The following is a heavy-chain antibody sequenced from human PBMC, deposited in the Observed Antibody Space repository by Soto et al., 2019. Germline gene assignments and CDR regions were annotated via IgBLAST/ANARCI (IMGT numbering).Heavy chain of an antibody. Sequence: GGSLRLSCAASGFTFSSYAMSWVRQAPGKGLERVSAISGSGGSTYYADSVKGRFTISRDNSKNTLYLQMNSLRAEDTAVYYCAKDWFRITYYYYGMDVWGQGTTVTVSS. CDR2: ISGSGGST. V-gene: IGHV3-23*01. CDR3: AKDWFRITYYYYGMDV. J-gene: IGHJ6*02. D-gene: IGHD3-10*01. CDR1: GFTFSSYA.